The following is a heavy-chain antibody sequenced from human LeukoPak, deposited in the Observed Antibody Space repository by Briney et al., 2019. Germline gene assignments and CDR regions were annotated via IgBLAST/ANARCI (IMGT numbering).Heavy chain of an antibody. Sequence: PSETLSLTCAVYGGSFSGYYWSWIRQPPGKGLEWIGEINHSGSTNYNPSLKSRVTISVDTSKNQFSLKLSSVTAAATAVYYCALTVDYDSSGYYYEVQHWGQGTLVTVSS. J-gene: IGHJ1*01. CDR2: INHSGST. CDR1: GGSFSGYY. CDR3: ALTVDYDSSGYYYEVQH. D-gene: IGHD3-22*01. V-gene: IGHV4-34*01.